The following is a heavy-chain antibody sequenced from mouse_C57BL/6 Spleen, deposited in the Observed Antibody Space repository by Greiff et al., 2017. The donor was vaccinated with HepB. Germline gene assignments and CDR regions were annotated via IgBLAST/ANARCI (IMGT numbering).Heavy chain of an antibody. J-gene: IGHJ2*01. D-gene: IGHD2-2*01. CDR1: GFNIKDYY. CDR2: IDPEDGDT. V-gene: IGHV14-1*01. CDR3: TRYVYSYYFDY. Sequence: VQLQQSGAELVRPGASVKLSCTASGFNIKDYYMHWVKQRPEQGLEWIGRIDPEDGDTEYAPKFQGKATMTADTSSNTAYLQLSSLTSEDTAVYYCTRYVYSYYFDYWGQGTTLTVSS.